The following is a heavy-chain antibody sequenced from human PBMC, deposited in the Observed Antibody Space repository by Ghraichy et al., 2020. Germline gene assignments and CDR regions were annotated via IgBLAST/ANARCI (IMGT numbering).Heavy chain of an antibody. V-gene: IGHV3-21*01. Sequence: LSLTCAASGFTFSSYSMNWVRQAPGKGLEWVSSISSSSSYIYYADSLKGRFTISRDNAKNSLYLQMNSLRAEDTAVYYCAREGGGEYSSGWFDYWGQGTLVTVSS. J-gene: IGHJ4*02. CDR2: ISSSSSYI. CDR3: AREGGGEYSSGWFDY. CDR1: GFTFSSYS. D-gene: IGHD6-19*01.